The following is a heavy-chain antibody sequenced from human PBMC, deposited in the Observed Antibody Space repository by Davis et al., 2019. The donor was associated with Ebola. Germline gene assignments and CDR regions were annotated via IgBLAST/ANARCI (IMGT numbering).Heavy chain of an antibody. V-gene: IGHV3-30*02. CDR1: GFTFNIFD. J-gene: IGHJ4*02. CDR3: AKRGLGPNRPFDY. CDR2: VRSHGSDD. Sequence: GESLKISCAASGFTFNIFDMHWVRQAPGRGLEWVAFVRSHGSDDHYADSVKGRFTISRDNSRNTLYLQMNSLRAEDTAVYYCAKRGLGPNRPFDYWGQGTLVTVSS. D-gene: IGHD1-26*01.